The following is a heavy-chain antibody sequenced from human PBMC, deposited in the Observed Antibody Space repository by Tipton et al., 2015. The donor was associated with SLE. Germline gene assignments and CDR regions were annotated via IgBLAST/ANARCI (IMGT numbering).Heavy chain of an antibody. CDR2: IYHSGST. V-gene: IGHV4-38-2*02. CDR1: GGSISSGFY. J-gene: IGHJ3*02. D-gene: IGHD5-18*01. Sequence: TLSLTCTVSGGSISSGFYWGWIRQPPGKGLEWIGNIYHSGSTFYNPSLKSRVTISVDTSRNQFSLKLSSVTAADTAVYYCARGIQLWLRRDAFDIWGQGTMVTVSS. CDR3: ARGIQLWLRRDAFDI.